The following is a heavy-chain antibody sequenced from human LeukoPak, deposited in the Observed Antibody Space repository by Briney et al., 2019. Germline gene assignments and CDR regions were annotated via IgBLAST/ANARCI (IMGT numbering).Heavy chain of an antibody. Sequence: QPGGSLRLSCAASGFTFSSYGMHGVRQAPGKGLEWVAVIWYDGSNKYYADSVKGRFTISRDNSKNTLYLQMNSLRAEDTAVYYCARARGGELSGPFDYWGQGTLVTVSS. CDR1: GFTFSSYG. V-gene: IGHV3-33*01. J-gene: IGHJ4*02. D-gene: IGHD3-16*02. CDR2: IWYDGSNK. CDR3: ARARGGELSGPFDY.